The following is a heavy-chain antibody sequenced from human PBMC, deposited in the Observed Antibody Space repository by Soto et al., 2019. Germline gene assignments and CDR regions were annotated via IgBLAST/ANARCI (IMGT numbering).Heavy chain of an antibody. CDR3: VKDRVPGAYGNYYGMDV. D-gene: IGHD5-12*01. V-gene: IGHV3-30*18. CDR2: ISYDGSDK. CDR1: GFTFNNSG. J-gene: IGHJ6*02. Sequence: TGGSLRLSCRVSGFTFNNSGMHRVRQAPGKGLEWMAVISYDGSDKYYADSVKGRVIISRDNSKNTLNLEMNSLRAEDTAIYYCVKDRVPGAYGNYYGMDVWGQGTTVTVSS.